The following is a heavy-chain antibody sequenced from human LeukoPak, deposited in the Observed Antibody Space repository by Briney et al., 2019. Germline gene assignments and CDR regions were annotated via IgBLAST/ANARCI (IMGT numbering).Heavy chain of an antibody. V-gene: IGHV3-23*01. D-gene: IGHD6-19*01. CDR2: ISGSGGST. CDR1: GFTFSSYA. CDR3: AKDLVEQWLVSIDGYYYYGMDV. Sequence: GGSLRLSCPASGFTFSSYAMSWVRQAPGKGLEWVSAISGSGGSTYYADSVKGRFTISRDNSKNTLYLQMNSLRAEDTAVYYCAKDLVEQWLVSIDGYYYYGMDVWGQGTTVTVSS. J-gene: IGHJ6*02.